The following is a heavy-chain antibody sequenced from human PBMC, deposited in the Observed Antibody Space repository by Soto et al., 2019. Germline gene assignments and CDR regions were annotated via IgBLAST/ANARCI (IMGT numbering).Heavy chain of an antibody. Sequence: GGSLRLSCAASGFTFSSYAMSWVRQAPGKGLEWVSAISGSGGSTYYADSVKGRFTISRDNSKNTLYLQMNSLRAEDTAVYYCAKDGITMVRGVINYFDYWGQGTLVTVSS. V-gene: IGHV3-23*01. CDR3: AKDGITMVRGVINYFDY. CDR2: ISGSGGST. D-gene: IGHD3-10*01. J-gene: IGHJ4*02. CDR1: GFTFSSYA.